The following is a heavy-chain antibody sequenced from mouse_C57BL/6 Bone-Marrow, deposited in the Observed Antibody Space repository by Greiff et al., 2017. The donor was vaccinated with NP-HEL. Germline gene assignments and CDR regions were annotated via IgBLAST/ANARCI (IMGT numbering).Heavy chain of an antibody. CDR3: ARDELGRPDY. J-gene: IGHJ2*01. Sequence: DVMLVESGGGLVKPGGSLKLSCAASGFTFSSYAMSWVRQTPEKRLEWVATISDGGSYTYYPDNVKGRFTISRDNAKNNLYLQMSHLKSEDTAMYYCARDELGRPDYWGQGTTLTVSA. CDR1: GFTFSSYA. V-gene: IGHV5-4*01. D-gene: IGHD4-1*01. CDR2: ISDGGSYT.